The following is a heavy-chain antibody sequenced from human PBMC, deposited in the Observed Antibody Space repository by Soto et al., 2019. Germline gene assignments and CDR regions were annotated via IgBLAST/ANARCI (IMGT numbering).Heavy chain of an antibody. D-gene: IGHD3-3*01. CDR2: MDPNSGST. CDR1: GYTFTTYD. J-gene: IGHJ6*02. V-gene: IGHV1-8*01. CDR3: ARERKFDFWRKGLDV. Sequence: QAQLVQSGAEVRKPGASVKVSCKASGYTFTTYDINWVRQAPGQGLEWLGWMDPNSGSTGYAQNFHGRITMTMNIARNTAHMELSSLQSEDTAVYYCARERKFDFWRKGLDVWGQGTTVTVSS.